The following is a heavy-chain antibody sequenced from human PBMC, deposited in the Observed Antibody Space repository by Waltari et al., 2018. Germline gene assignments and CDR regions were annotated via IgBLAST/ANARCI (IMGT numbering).Heavy chain of an antibody. Sequence: EVQLVESGGGLVQPGGSMRLSCAASGLPFSGHWMSWVRQVPGKWREWEANVKENGRAKSYVYSVNGRCTISRDNAKNSLYLQMNNLRAEDTAVYYCARDSRFCTNCDCRGDAFDIWGQGTTVTVSS. CDR2: VKENGRAK. CDR3: ARDSRFCTNCDCRGDAFDI. J-gene: IGHJ3*02. D-gene: IGHD2-8*01. V-gene: IGHV3-7*03. CDR1: GLPFSGHW.